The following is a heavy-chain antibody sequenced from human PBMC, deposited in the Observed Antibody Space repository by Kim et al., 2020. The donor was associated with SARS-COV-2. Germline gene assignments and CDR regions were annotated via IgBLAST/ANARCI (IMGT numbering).Heavy chain of an antibody. D-gene: IGHD3-3*01. Sequence: GGSLRLSCAASGFTFSSYSMNWVRQAPGKGLEWVSSISSSSSYIYYADSVKGRFTISRDNAKNSLYLQMNSLRAEDTAVYYCAGDQDYDFWSGSPNTGIPGLFDYWGQGTLVTVSS. CDR2: ISSSSSYI. CDR1: GFTFSSYS. CDR3: AGDQDYDFWSGSPNTGIPGLFDY. J-gene: IGHJ4*02. V-gene: IGHV3-21*01.